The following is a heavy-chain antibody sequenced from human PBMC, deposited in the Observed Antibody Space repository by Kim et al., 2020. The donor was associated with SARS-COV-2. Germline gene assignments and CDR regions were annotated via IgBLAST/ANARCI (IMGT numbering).Heavy chain of an antibody. D-gene: IGHD5-12*01. J-gene: IGHJ4*02. CDR2: T. CDR3: ARGGGYNSPFDY. Sequence: TYSNPSLRSRVTISLDRYKNQFSLKVNSMIAADTAVYYCARGGGYNSPFDYWGQGTLVTVSS. V-gene: IGHV4-30-2*01.